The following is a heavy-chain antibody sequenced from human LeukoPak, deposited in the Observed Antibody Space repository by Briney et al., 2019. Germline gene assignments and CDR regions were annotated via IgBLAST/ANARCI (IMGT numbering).Heavy chain of an antibody. CDR2: INGDGSST. V-gene: IGHV3-74*03. J-gene: IGHJ4*02. CDR1: GFTSSSYW. D-gene: IGHD4-17*01. Sequence: GGSLRLSCAASGFTSSSYWMYWVRQVPGKGLVWVSRINGDGSSTKYADSVKGGFTISRDNAKNTLYLQMNGLRTEDTAVYYCARGNYGLDYWGQGTLVTVSS. CDR3: ARGNYGLDY.